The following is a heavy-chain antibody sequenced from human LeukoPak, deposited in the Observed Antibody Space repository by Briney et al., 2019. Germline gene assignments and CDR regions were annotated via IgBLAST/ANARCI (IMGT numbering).Heavy chain of an antibody. J-gene: IGHJ4*02. CDR2: INPTGGST. Sequence: ASVKVSCKASGYTFTSYYMHWVRQAPGQGLEWMGIINPTGGSTTYAQRFQGRVTMTRDTSTSTVYMELRSLRSEDTAVYYCARDRDIAAAGSFDYWGQGTLVTVSS. CDR1: GYTFTSYY. V-gene: IGHV1-46*01. CDR3: ARDRDIAAAGSFDY. D-gene: IGHD6-13*01.